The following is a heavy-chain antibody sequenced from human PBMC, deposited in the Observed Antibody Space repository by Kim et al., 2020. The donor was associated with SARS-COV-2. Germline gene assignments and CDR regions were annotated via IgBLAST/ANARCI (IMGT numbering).Heavy chain of an antibody. CDR2: MNPNSGNT. CDR3: ARGRPKITIFGVVTYYYYYGMDV. V-gene: IGHV1-8*01. Sequence: ASVKVSCKASGYTFTSYDINWVRQATGQGLEWMGWMNPNSGNTGYAQKFQGRVTMTRNTSISTAYMELSSLRSEDTAVYYCARGRPKITIFGVVTYYYYYGMDVWGQGTTVTVSS. D-gene: IGHD3-3*01. CDR1: GYTFTSYD. J-gene: IGHJ6*02.